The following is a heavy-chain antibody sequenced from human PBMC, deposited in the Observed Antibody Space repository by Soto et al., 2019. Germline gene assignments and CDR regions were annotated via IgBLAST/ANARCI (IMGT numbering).Heavy chain of an antibody. D-gene: IGHD2-15*01. CDR3: ARDGVGDAFDI. CDR2: IYYSGST. CDR1: GGSISSGDYY. V-gene: IGHV4-30-4*01. Sequence: SETLSLTCTVSGGSISSGDYYWSWIRQPPGKGLEWIGYIYYSGSTYYNPSLKSRVTISVDTSKNQFSLKLSSVTAADTAVYYCARDGVGDAFDIWGQGTMVTVSS. J-gene: IGHJ3*02.